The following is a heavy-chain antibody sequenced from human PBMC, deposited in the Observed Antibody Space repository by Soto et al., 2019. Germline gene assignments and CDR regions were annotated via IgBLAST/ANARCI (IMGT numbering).Heavy chain of an antibody. CDR1: GASFSGYY. Sequence: PSETLSLTCAVYGASFSGYYWSWIRQPPGKGLEWIGEINHSGSTNYNPSLKSRVTISVDTSKNQFSLKLSSVTAADTAVYYCARDPYSSGWNWFDPWGQGTLVTVSS. V-gene: IGHV4-34*01. J-gene: IGHJ5*02. CDR2: INHSGST. D-gene: IGHD6-19*01. CDR3: ARDPYSSGWNWFDP.